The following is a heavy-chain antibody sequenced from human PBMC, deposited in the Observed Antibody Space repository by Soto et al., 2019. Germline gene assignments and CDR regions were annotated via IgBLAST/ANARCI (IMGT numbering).Heavy chain of an antibody. V-gene: IGHV3-30*18. CDR1: GFTFSSYG. CDR2: ISYDGSNK. CDR3: AKPQGGLLSFLYYFDY. D-gene: IGHD1-26*01. J-gene: IGHJ4*02. Sequence: GGSLRLSCAASGFTFSSYGMHWVRQAPGKGLEWVAVISYDGSNKYYADSVKGRFTISRDNSKNTLYLQMNSLRAEDTAVYYCAKPQGGLLSFLYYFDYWGQGTLVTVSS.